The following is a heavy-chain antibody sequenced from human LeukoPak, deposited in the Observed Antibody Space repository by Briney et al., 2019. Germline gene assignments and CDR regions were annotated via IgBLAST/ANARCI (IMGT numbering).Heavy chain of an antibody. CDR1: GGTFSSYA. J-gene: IGHJ4*02. CDR3: AKVGYSGSYYDHFDY. CDR2: IIPIFGTA. D-gene: IGHD1-26*01. V-gene: IGHV1-69*05. Sequence: SVKVSCKASGGTFSSYAISWVRQAPGQGLEWMGGIIPIFGTANYAQKFQGRVTITTDESTSTAYMELSSLRAEDTAVYYCAKVGYSGSYYDHFDYWGQGTLVTVSS.